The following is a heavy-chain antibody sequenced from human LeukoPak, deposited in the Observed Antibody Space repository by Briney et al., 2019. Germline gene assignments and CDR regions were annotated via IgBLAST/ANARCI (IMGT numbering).Heavy chain of an antibody. CDR3: ARDVHYDILTGVGWFDP. V-gene: IGHV4-59*01. J-gene: IGHJ5*02. Sequence: PSETLSLTCAVYGGSFSSYYWSWIRQPPGKGLEWIGYIYYSGSTNYNPSLKSRVTISVDTSKNQFSLKLSSVTAADTAVYYCARDVHYDILTGVGWFDPWGQGTLVTVSS. D-gene: IGHD3-9*01. CDR2: IYYSGST. CDR1: GGSFSSYY.